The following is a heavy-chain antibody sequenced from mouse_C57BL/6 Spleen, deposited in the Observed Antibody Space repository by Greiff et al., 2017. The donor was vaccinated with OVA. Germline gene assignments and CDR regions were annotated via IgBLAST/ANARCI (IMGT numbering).Heavy chain of an antibody. J-gene: IGHJ2*01. CDR1: GYTFTSYW. CDR3: TRGGNAYDY. CDR2: INPSSGYT. D-gene: IGHD6-5*01. Sequence: QVQLQQSGAELAKPGASVKLSCKASGYTFTSYWMHWVKQRPGQGLEWIGYINPSSGYTKYNQKFKDKATLTADTSSSTAYMQLSSLTYEDSAVYYCTRGGNAYDYWGQGTTLTVSS. V-gene: IGHV1-7*01.